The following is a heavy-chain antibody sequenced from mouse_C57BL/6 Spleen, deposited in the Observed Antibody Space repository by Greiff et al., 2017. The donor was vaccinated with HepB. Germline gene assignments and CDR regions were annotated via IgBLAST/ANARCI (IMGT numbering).Heavy chain of an antibody. Sequence: QVQLQQPGAELVKPGASVKLSCKASGYTFTSYWMHWVKQRPGQGLEWIGMIHPNSGSTNYNEKFKSKATLTVDKSSSTAYMQLSSLTSEDSAVYYCARGEYDYDGGRFAYWGQGTLVTVSA. CDR3: ARGEYDYDGGRFAY. V-gene: IGHV1-64*01. D-gene: IGHD2-4*01. CDR1: GYTFTSYW. J-gene: IGHJ3*01. CDR2: IHPNSGST.